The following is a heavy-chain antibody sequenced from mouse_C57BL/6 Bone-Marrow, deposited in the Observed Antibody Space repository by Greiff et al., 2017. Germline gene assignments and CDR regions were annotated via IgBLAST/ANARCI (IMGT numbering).Heavy chain of an antibody. CDR3: AKRMVTTKGYYAMDY. J-gene: IGHJ4*01. D-gene: IGHD2-2*01. CDR2: IWRGGST. CDR1: GFSLTSYG. V-gene: IGHV2-5*01. Sequence: QVQLQQSGPGLVQPSQSLSITCTVSGFSLTSYGVHWVRPSPGKGLEWLGVIWRGGSTDYNAAFMSRLSITKDNSKSQVFFKMNSLQADDTAIYXCAKRMVTTKGYYAMDYWGQGTSVTVSS.